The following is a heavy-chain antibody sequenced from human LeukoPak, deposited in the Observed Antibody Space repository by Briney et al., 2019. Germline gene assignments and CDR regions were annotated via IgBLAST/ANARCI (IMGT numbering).Heavy chain of an antibody. J-gene: IGHJ5*02. CDR1: GGSISSYY. Sequence: PSETLSLTCTVSGGSISSYYWSWIRQPAGKGLEWIGRIYTSGSTNYNPSLKSRVTMSVDTSKNQFSLKLSSVTAADTAVYYCARDRHDYGDYDAPFDPWGQGTLVTVSS. V-gene: IGHV4-4*07. CDR2: IYTSGST. CDR3: ARDRHDYGDYDAPFDP. D-gene: IGHD4-17*01.